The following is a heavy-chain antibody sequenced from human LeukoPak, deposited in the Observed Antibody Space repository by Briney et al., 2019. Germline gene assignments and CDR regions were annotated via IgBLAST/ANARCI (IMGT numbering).Heavy chain of an antibody. V-gene: IGHV3-23*01. CDR1: GCTFNSHA. Sequence: GGSLRLSCAASGCTFNSHAMNWVRQAPGKGLEWVSAISGSDGSTYYADSVKGRFTISRDNSKNTLYLQMNSLRAEDTAVYHCAKGKGYSSSSSDHWGQGTLVTVSS. J-gene: IGHJ5*02. CDR2: ISGSDGST. D-gene: IGHD6-6*01. CDR3: AKGKGYSSSSSDH.